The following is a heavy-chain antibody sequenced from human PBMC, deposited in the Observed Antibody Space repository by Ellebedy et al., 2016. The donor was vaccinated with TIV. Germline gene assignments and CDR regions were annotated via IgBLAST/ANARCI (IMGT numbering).Heavy chain of an antibody. V-gene: IGHV1-46*01. CDR3: ARSSGFPDY. CDR2: INPGGDTT. J-gene: IGHJ4*02. Sequence: ASVKVSCXASGYTFTSYYIHWVRQAPGQGLEWMRIINPGGDTTDHAQSFQGRVTLTRDTSTSTVYMELSSLRSDDTAVYYCARSSGFPDYWGQGTLVTVSS. D-gene: IGHD6-19*01. CDR1: GYTFTSYY.